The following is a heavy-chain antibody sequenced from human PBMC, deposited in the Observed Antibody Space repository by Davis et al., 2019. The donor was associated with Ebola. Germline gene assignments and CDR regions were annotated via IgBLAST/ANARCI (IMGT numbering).Heavy chain of an antibody. V-gene: IGHV1-69*13. CDR1: GGTFSSYA. CDR2: IIPIFGTA. J-gene: IGHJ4*02. CDR3: ARAQFPTTNDH. D-gene: IGHD1-1*01. Sequence: AASVKVSCKASGGTFSSYAISWVRQAPGQGLEWMGGIIPIFGTANYAQKFQGRVTITADESTSTAYMEVGSLRSDDTAVYYCARAQFPTTNDHWGQGTLVTVSS.